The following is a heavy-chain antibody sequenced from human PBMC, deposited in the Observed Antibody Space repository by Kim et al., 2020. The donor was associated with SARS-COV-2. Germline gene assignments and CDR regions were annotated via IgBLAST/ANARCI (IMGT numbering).Heavy chain of an antibody. D-gene: IGHD3-22*01. CDR1: GFTFSSYG. Sequence: GGSLRLSCAASGFTFSSYGMHWVRQAPGKGLEWVAVIWYDGSNKYYADSVKGRFTISRDNSKNTLYLQMNSLRAEDTAVYYCARDLSVSYDSSGYQGYWGQGILVTVSA. J-gene: IGHJ4*02. CDR3: ARDLSVSYDSSGYQGY. V-gene: IGHV3-33*08. CDR2: IWYDGSNK.